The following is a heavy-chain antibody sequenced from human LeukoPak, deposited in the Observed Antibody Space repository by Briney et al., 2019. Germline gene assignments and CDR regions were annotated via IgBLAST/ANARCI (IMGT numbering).Heavy chain of an antibody. D-gene: IGHD5-18*01. CDR2: IYYSGST. CDR1: GGSISSYY. V-gene: IGHV4-59*01. CDR3: ARGYTAMVTGAYFDY. Sequence: SETLSLTCTVSGGSISSYYWSWIRQPPGKGLEWIGYIYYSGSTNYNPFLKSRVTISVDTSKNQFSLKLSSVTAADTAVYYCARGYTAMVTGAYFDYWGQGTLVTVSS. J-gene: IGHJ4*02.